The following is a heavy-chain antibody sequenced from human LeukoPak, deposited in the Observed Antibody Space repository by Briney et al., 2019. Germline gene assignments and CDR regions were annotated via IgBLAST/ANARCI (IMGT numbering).Heavy chain of an antibody. J-gene: IGHJ6*04. D-gene: IGHD6-13*01. CDR2: IIPIFGTA. CDR3: VKGPYSSSWYGPLYGMDV. CDR1: GGTFSSYA. Sequence: SVTVSCKASGGTFSSYAISWVRQAPGQGLEWMGGIIPIFGTANYAQKFQGRVTITADKSTSTAYMELSSLRSEDTAVYYCVKGPYSSSWYGPLYGMDVWGKGTTVTVSS. V-gene: IGHV1-69*06.